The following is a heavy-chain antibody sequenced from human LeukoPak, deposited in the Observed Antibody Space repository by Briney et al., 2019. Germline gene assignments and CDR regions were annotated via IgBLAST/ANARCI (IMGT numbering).Heavy chain of an antibody. CDR3: ARDIRRGYYYDSSGYHFSY. CDR2: IKQDGSEK. V-gene: IGHV3-7*01. D-gene: IGHD3-22*01. Sequence: GGSLRLSCAASGFTFSSYWMSWVRQAPGKGLEWVANIKQDGSEKYYVDSVKGRFTISRDNAKNSLYLQMNSLRAEDTAVYYCARDIRRGYYYDSSGYHFSYWGQGTLVTVSS. CDR1: GFTFSSYW. J-gene: IGHJ4*02.